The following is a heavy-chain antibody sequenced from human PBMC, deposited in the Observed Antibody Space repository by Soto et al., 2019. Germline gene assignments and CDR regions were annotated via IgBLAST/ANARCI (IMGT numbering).Heavy chain of an antibody. CDR1: GFPFTSYA. V-gene: IGHV3-30-3*01. Sequence: QVLLVESGGGVVQPGTSLTLSCAASGFPFTSYAMHWVRQTPEKGLQWLTIISSDGSTIHYVDSVKGRFTISRDNSKNTVYLQMNSLRADDTAVYYCARGTGSGSFLIDYLGQGTLVTGSS. J-gene: IGHJ4*02. CDR3: ARGTGSGSFLIDY. D-gene: IGHD3-10*01. CDR2: ISSDGSTI.